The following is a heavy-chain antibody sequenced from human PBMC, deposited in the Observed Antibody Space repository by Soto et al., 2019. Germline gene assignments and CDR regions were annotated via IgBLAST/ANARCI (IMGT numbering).Heavy chain of an antibody. CDR2: IYYSGST. V-gene: IGHV4-30-4*01. CDR1: GGSISSGDYY. Sequence: SETLSLTCTVSGGSISSGDYYWSWIRQPPGKGLEWIGYIYYSGSTYYNPSLKSRVTISVDTSKNQFSLKLSSVTAADTAVYYCARYPSGDTGIDSWGQGTLVTVSS. J-gene: IGHJ5*01. CDR3: ARYPSGDTGIDS. D-gene: IGHD5-18*01.